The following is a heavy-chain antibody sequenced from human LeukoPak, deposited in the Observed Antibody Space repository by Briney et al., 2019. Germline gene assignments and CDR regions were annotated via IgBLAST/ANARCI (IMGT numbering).Heavy chain of an antibody. Sequence: HGESLKISCKGSGYSFTSYWIGWVRQMPGKGLEWMGIIYPGDSDTRYSPSFQGQVTISADKSISTAYLQWSSLKASDTAMYYCARGGYSYGLIPYFDYWGQGTLVTVSP. CDR3: ARGGYSYGLIPYFDY. V-gene: IGHV5-51*01. J-gene: IGHJ4*02. CDR2: IYPGDSDT. CDR1: GYSFTSYW. D-gene: IGHD5-18*01.